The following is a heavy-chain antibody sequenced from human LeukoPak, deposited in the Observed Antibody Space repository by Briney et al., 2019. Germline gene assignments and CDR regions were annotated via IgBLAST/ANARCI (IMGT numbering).Heavy chain of an antibody. J-gene: IGHJ4*02. CDR1: GGSFSGYY. D-gene: IGHD6-19*01. V-gene: IGHV4-34*01. Sequence: SETLSLTCAVYGGSFSGYYWSWIRQPPGKGLEWIGEINHSGSTNYNPSLKSRVTISVDTSKNQFSLKLSSVTAADTAVYYCARVQWLENSFDYWGQGTLVTVSS. CDR2: INHSGST. CDR3: ARVQWLENSFDY.